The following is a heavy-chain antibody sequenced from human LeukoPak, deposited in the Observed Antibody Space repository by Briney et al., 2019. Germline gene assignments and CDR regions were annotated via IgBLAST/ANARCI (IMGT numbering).Heavy chain of an antibody. CDR1: GGTFSSYA. CDR3: GSRAYDVFSGSPPTYYYYMDV. D-gene: IGHD3-22*01. CDR2: IIPIFGTA. J-gene: IGHJ6*03. V-gene: IGHV1-69*05. Sequence: GASVKVSCKASGGTFSSYAISWVRQAPGQGLEWMGGIIPIFGTANYAQKFQGRVTITTDESTSTAYMELSSLRSEDTAVYYCGSRAYDVFSGSPPTYYYYMDVWGKGTTVTVSS.